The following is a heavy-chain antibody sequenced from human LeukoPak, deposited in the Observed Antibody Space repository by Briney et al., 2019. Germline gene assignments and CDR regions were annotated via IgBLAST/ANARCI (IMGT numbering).Heavy chain of an antibody. V-gene: IGHV3-30*02. Sequence: PGGSLRLSCAASGFTFSSFDMHWVRQAPGKGLEWVAFIWNDRSNKYYADPVKGRFTISKDNSKNTLYLQMNSLRAEDTAVYYCAKVSSGWHDFDYWGQGTLVTVPS. CDR1: GFTFSSFD. D-gene: IGHD6-19*01. CDR2: IWNDRSNK. J-gene: IGHJ4*02. CDR3: AKVSSGWHDFDY.